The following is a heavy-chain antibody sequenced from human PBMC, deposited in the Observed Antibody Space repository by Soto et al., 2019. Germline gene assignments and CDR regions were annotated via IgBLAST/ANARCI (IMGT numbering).Heavy chain of an antibody. V-gene: IGHV3-9*01. D-gene: IGHD1-26*01. CDR3: AKDLSRRGGATDY. CDR1: GFTFDDYA. CDR2: ISWNSGSI. J-gene: IGHJ4*02. Sequence: EVQLVESGGGLVQPGRSLRLSCAASGFTFDDYAMHWVRQAPGKGLEWVSGISWNSGSIGYADSVKGRFTISRDNAKNSLYMQMNSLSAEDTALYYCAKDLSRRGGATDYWGQGTLVTVSS.